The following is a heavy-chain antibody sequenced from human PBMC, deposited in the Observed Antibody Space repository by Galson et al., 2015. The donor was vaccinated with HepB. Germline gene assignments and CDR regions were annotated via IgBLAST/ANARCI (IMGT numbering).Heavy chain of an antibody. Sequence: SVKVSCKASGYSFSSYYIHWVRQVPGQGLEWMGIINPTGGSTTYTQKFQGRVTMTRDRSAGTVYMELSSLRSEDTAVYYCAGEGGSSSRYFDYWGQGTLVTVSS. D-gene: IGHD2-15*01. J-gene: IGHJ4*02. V-gene: IGHV1-46*03. CDR1: GYSFSSYY. CDR3: AGEGGSSSRYFDY. CDR2: INPTGGST.